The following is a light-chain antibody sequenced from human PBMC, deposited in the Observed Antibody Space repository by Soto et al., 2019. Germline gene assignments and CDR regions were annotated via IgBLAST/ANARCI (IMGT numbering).Light chain of an antibody. J-gene: IGKJ5*01. CDR3: QQYGSSPIT. CDR1: QSVGSTY. CDR2: GAS. V-gene: IGKV3-20*01. Sequence: EIVLTQSPGTLSLSPGERATLSCRASQSVGSTYLAWYHQRPGQAPRLLIYGASSRATGIPDRFSGSGSGTGFALTISRLEPEDFAVYYCQQYGSSPITFGQGTRLEI.